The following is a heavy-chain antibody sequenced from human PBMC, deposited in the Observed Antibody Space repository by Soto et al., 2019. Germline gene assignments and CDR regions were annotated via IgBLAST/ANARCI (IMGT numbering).Heavy chain of an antibody. J-gene: IGHJ6*02. D-gene: IGHD3-22*01. Sequence: QVQLVQSGAEMQQPGASVRVSCKASGGTFSKYAFSWVRQAPGQGLEWLGGTIPMFGTPNYAQKLQGRVAISADESPATVYMELSSLRSEDTAVYFCARPLRDRNYYSGMAVWGQGTTVTVSS. CDR2: TIPMFGTP. CDR1: GGTFSKYA. CDR3: ARPLRDRNYYSGMAV. V-gene: IGHV1-69*01.